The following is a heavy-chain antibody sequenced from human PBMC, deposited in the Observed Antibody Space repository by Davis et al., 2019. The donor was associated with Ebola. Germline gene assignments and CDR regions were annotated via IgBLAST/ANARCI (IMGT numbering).Heavy chain of an antibody. CDR1: GYIFIHYY. J-gene: IGHJ1*01. Sequence: ASVKVSCKASGYIFIHYYLHWVRQAPGRGLQWMGRINPNTGGTDYAQDFQGWVTMTRDTSSSTAYMELSSLRAEDTAVYYCARDRTIFGVVIPSDEYFQHWGQGTLVTVSS. D-gene: IGHD3-3*01. CDR2: INPNTGGT. V-gene: IGHV1-2*04. CDR3: ARDRTIFGVVIPSDEYFQH.